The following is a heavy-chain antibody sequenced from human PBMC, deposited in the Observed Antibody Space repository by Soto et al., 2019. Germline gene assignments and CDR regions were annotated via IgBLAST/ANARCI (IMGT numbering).Heavy chain of an antibody. J-gene: IGHJ6*02. CDR2: IIPIFGTA. CDR3: ARTPFGDCSGGSCSDYYYYGMDV. V-gene: IGHV1-69*06. D-gene: IGHD2-15*01. CDR1: GGTFSSYA. Sequence: SVKVSCKASGGTFSSYAISWVRQAPGRGLEWMGGIIPIFGTANYAQKFQGRVTITADKSTSTAYMELSSLRSEDTAVYYCARTPFGDCSGGSCSDYYYYGMDVWGQGTTVTVSS.